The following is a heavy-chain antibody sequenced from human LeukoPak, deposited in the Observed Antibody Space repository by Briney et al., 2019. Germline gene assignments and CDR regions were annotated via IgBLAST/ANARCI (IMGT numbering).Heavy chain of an antibody. CDR3: VRGTGY. CDR2: ISSNGDNT. J-gene: IGHJ4*02. V-gene: IGHV3-64D*06. CDR1: GFTFSTYV. Sequence: GGSLRLSCSVSGFTFSTYVMHWVRQAPGKGLEYVSAISSNGDNTYYADSMKGRFTISRDNSKNTLYLQMSSLRADDTAVYYCVRGTGYWGQGTLVTVSS.